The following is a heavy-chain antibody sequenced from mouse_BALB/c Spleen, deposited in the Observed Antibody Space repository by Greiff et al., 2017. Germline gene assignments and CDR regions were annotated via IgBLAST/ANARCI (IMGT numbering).Heavy chain of an antibody. J-gene: IGHJ2*01. V-gene: IGHV3-6*02. Sequence: ESGPGLVKPSQSLSLTCSVTGYSITSGYYWNWIRQFPGNKLEWMGYISYDGSNNYNPSLKNRISITRDTSKNQFFLKLNSVTTEDTATYYCARHYGNYVFDYWGQGTTLTVSS. CDR3: ARHYGNYVFDY. CDR2: ISYDGSN. CDR1: GYSITSGYY. D-gene: IGHD2-1*01.